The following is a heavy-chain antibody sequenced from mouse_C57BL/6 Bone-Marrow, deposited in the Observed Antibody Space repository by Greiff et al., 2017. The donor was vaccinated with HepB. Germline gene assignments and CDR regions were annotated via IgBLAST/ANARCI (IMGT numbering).Heavy chain of an antibody. J-gene: IGHJ2*01. Sequence: VQLKESGAELMRPGASVKLSCTASGFNIKDAYMHWVKQRPEQGLEWIGWIDPENGDTEYASKFQGKATITADTSSNTAYLQLSSLTSEDTAVYYCTGTDYWGQGTTLTVSS. CDR3: TGTDY. V-gene: IGHV14-4*01. CDR1: GFNIKDAY. CDR2: IDPENGDT. D-gene: IGHD1-1*01.